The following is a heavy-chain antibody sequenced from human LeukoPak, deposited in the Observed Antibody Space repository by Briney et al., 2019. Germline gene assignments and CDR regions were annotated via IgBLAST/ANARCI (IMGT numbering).Heavy chain of an antibody. CDR3: ARPEGATLHFDY. Sequence: GGSLRLSCAASGVTLSSYWMHWVRQAPGKGLVWVSRISSDGSSTSYADSVKGRFTISRDNAKNTLYLQMNSLRAEDRAVYYCARPEGATLHFDYWGQGTLVTVSS. CDR1: GVTLSSYW. V-gene: IGHV3-74*01. J-gene: IGHJ4*02. D-gene: IGHD1-26*01. CDR2: ISSDGSST.